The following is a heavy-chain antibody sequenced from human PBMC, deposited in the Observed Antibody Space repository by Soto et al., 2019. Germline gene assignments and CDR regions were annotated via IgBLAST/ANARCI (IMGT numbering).Heavy chain of an antibody. CDR3: ARDTANGITIFGVPRLGETTSSAFDI. J-gene: IGHJ3*02. V-gene: IGHV3-30-3*01. CDR2: ISYDGSNK. D-gene: IGHD3-3*01. CDR1: GFTFSSYA. Sequence: GGSLRLSCAASGFTFSSYAMHWVRQAPGKGLEWVAVISYDGSNKYYADSVKGRFTISRDNSKNTLYLQMNSLRAEDTAVYYCARDTANGITIFGVPRLGETTSSAFDIWGQGTMVTVSS.